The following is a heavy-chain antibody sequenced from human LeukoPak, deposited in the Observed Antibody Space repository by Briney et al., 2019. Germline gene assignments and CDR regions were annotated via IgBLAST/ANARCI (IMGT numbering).Heavy chain of an antibody. D-gene: IGHD6-13*01. V-gene: IGHV3-30*03. CDR1: GFTFSSFA. J-gene: IGHJ3*02. Sequence: QPGGSLRLSCAATGFTFSSFAMHWVRQAPGKGLEWVAVMSYDGSNKNYAGSVKGRFTISRDTSKSTLYLQMNSLRPEDAGVYYCVTDKHHLVQVGAFDIWGPGTMVTVSS. CDR3: VTDKHHLVQVGAFDI. CDR2: MSYDGSNK.